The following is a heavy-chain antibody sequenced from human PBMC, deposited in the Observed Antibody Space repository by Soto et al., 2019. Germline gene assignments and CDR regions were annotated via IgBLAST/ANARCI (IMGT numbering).Heavy chain of an antibody. CDR1: GGSISSYY. D-gene: IGHD3-22*01. CDR2: INHSGST. Sequence: PSETLSLTCTVSGGSISSYYWSWIRQPPGKGLEWIGEINHSGSTNYNPSLKSRVTISVDTSKNQFSLKLSSVTAADTAVYYCAREGYYDSSGYQNWFDPWGQGTLVTVS. V-gene: IGHV4-34*01. CDR3: AREGYYDSSGYQNWFDP. J-gene: IGHJ5*02.